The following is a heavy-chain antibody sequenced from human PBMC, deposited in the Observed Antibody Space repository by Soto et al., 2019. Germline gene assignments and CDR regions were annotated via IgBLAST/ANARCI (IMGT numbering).Heavy chain of an antibody. J-gene: IGHJ3*02. CDR2: IWFDGSDK. V-gene: IGHV3-33*01. CDR3: ARLYCSASSCYSVGAFDI. Sequence: PGGSLRLSCAASGFTFSSYGMHWVRQAPGKGLEWVALIWFDGSDKYYTESVKGRFTISRDNSKSTLYLQMNSLRAEDTAVYYCARLYCSASSCYSVGAFDIRGQGPMVTVSS. D-gene: IGHD2-15*01. CDR1: GFTFSSYG.